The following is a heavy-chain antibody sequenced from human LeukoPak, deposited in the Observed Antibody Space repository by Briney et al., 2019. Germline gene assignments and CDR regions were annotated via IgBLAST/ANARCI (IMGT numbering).Heavy chain of an antibody. CDR1: GGTFSSYA. J-gene: IGHJ3*02. CDR2: IIPIFGTA. D-gene: IGHD1-14*01. CDR3: ARDSAGTTLGDAFDI. Sequence: SVKVSCKASGGTFSSYAISWVRQAPGQGLEWMGGIIPIFGTANYAQKFQGRVTITTDESTSTAYMELSSLRSEDTAVYYCARDSAGTTLGDAFDIWGQGTMVTVSS. V-gene: IGHV1-69*05.